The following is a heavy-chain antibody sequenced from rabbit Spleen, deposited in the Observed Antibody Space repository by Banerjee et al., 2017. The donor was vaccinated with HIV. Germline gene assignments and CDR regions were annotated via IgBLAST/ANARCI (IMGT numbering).Heavy chain of an antibody. CDR2: IDSGSSGFT. V-gene: IGHV1S45*01. D-gene: IGHD8-1*01. J-gene: IGHJ6*01. CDR1: GVSFSGDSY. Sequence: QQQLVESGGGLVQPGGSLKLSCIASGVSFSGDSYMCWVRQAPGKGLEWIVCIDSGSSGFTYFASWAKGRFTISKTSSTTVTLQMTSLTAADTATYFCARDTGSSFSTYGMDLWGQGTLVTVS. CDR3: ARDTGSSFSTYGMDL.